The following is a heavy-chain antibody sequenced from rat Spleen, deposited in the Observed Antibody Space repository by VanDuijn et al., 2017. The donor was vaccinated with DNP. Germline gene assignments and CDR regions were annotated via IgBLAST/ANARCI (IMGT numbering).Heavy chain of an antibody. CDR1: GFTFSNYY. CDR2: ISTSGRRA. CDR3: ARSRLPGYYPFAC. Sequence: EVQLVESGGGLVQPGRSLKLSCAAAGFTFSNYYMAWVRQAPKKGLEWVATISTSGRRAYYTDSVKGRFTISRDDAKSSLYLQMNSLKSEDTATYYCARSRLPGYYPFACWGQGTLVTVSS. D-gene: IGHD1-4*01. J-gene: IGHJ3*01. V-gene: IGHV5-25*01.